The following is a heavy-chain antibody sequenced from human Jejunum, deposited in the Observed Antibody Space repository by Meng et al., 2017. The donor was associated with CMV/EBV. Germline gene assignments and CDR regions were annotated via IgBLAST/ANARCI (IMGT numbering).Heavy chain of an antibody. J-gene: IGHJ4*02. V-gene: IGHV1-18*01. CDR1: GYTFTHHG. CDR3: ARDPSNTSGRYAYFDY. CDR2: ISCYNGET. D-gene: IGHD6-19*01. Sequence: QRQLMQSGAEVKKPGASVRVSCKDSGYTFTHHGISWIRQAPGQGLEWMGWISCYNGETNYAQKFQGRVTMTTDKSTSTAYMDLRSLRSDDTAVYYCARDPSNTSGRYAYFDYWGQGTLVTVSS.